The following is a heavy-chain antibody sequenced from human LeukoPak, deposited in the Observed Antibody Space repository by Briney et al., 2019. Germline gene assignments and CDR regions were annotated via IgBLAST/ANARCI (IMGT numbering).Heavy chain of an antibody. D-gene: IGHD1-26*01. CDR2: VFYSGST. V-gene: IGHV4-39*01. CDR1: GGSITSTGYY. CDR3: ARQDEWDLLNAFDI. Sequence: KPSETLSPTCTVSGGSITSTGYYWVWIRQPPGKGLEWIGSVFYSGSTYYTPSLKSRVTISVDTSKNMFSLKLSSVTAADTAVYYCARQDEWDLLNAFDIWGHGTRVTVFS. J-gene: IGHJ3*02.